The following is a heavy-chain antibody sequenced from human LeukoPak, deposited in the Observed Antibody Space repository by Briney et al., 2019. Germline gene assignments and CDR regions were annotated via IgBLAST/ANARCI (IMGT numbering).Heavy chain of an antibody. CDR2: IYTSGST. CDR1: GGSISSGSYY. Sequence: PSQTLSLTCTVSGGSISSGSYYWSWIRQPAGKGLEWIGRIYTSGSTNCNPSLKSRVTISVDTSKNQFSLKLSSVTAADTAVYYCARGPNVGKKSQRYYYDSSGYLSSFDYWGQGTLVTVSS. J-gene: IGHJ4*02. CDR3: ARGPNVGKKSQRYYYDSSGYLSSFDY. V-gene: IGHV4-61*02. D-gene: IGHD3-22*01.